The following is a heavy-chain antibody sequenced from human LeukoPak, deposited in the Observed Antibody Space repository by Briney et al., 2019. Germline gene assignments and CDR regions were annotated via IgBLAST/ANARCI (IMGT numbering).Heavy chain of an antibody. CDR2: IYTSGST. Sequence: SETLSLTCIVSGASISNYYWSWIRQPAGKGLEWIGRIYTSGSTNYNPSLKSRVTMSVDTSKNQFSLKLTSLTAADTAVYYCEREAAAGTLYFDYWGQGTLVTVSS. V-gene: IGHV4-4*07. J-gene: IGHJ4*02. CDR3: EREAAAGTLYFDY. D-gene: IGHD6-13*01. CDR1: GASISNYY.